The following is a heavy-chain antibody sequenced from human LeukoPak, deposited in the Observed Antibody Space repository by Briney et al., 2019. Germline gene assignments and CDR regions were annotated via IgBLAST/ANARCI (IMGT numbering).Heavy chain of an antibody. CDR3: ARAVVVRNRRYYYYYYMDV. Sequence: ASVRVSCKASGYTFSDYYIHWVRQAPGQGLEWMGCITPNSDDTDYAQKFQGRVTMTRDTSINTAYMELTRLRSDDTAVYYCARAVVVRNRRYYYYYYMDVWGKGTTVIVSS. V-gene: IGHV1-2*02. CDR1: GYTFSDYY. D-gene: IGHD2-15*01. J-gene: IGHJ6*03. CDR2: ITPNSDDT.